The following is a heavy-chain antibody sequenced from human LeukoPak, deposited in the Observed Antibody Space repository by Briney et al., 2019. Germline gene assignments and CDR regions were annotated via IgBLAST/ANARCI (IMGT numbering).Heavy chain of an antibody. J-gene: IGHJ4*02. CDR2: IYSDGST. CDR1: GFTVSSNY. Sequence: GGSLRLSCAASGFTVSSNYMTWVRQAREKGLEWVSFIYSDGSTYYADSVKGRFTISRDNSKNTLYLQMNSLRVEDTAVYYCARNYGDYWGQGTLVTVSS. CDR3: ARNYGDY. V-gene: IGHV3-66*01.